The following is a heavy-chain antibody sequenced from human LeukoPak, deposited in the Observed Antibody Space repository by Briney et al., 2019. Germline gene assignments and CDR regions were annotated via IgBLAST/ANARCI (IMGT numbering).Heavy chain of an antibody. V-gene: IGHV3-48*01. Sequence: GGSLRLSCAASGFTFSSYSMNWVRQAPGKGLEWVSYISSSSSTIYYADSVKGRFTISRDNAKNSLYLQMNSLRAEDTAVYYCARDLRQQLVDPWGQGTLVTVSS. CDR3: ARDLRQQLVDP. CDR1: GFTFSSYS. J-gene: IGHJ5*02. CDR2: ISSSSSTI. D-gene: IGHD6-13*01.